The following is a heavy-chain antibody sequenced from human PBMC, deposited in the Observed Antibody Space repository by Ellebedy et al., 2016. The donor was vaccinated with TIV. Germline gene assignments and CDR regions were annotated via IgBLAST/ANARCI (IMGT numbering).Heavy chain of an antibody. V-gene: IGHV3-74*01. Sequence: GESLKISCAASGFTFSNYWMHWVRQAPGKGLVWVSCINTDGSSTTYADSVKGRFTISRDNSKSTLFLHMSSLTTDDAGIYHCTKHRPSASMDVWGQGTTVIVSS. CDR2: INTDGSST. J-gene: IGHJ6*02. D-gene: IGHD6-25*01. CDR1: GFTFSNYW. CDR3: TKHRPSASMDV.